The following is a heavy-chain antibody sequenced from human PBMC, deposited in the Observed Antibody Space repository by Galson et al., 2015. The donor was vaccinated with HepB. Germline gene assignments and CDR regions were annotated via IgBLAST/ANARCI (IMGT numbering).Heavy chain of an antibody. CDR3: ARDRYELNWSFDL. CDR1: AATLCNEA. J-gene: IGHJ2*01. V-gene: IGHV3-23*01. Sequence: SLRLPCAASAATLCNEAVSRVRQAPGRGLEWVSAFRLSGSSTYYAASVKGRFTITRDNSKKTLYQQMNSLRAEDTAVYYCARDRYELNWSFDLWGRGTLVTVSS. D-gene: IGHD1-26*01. CDR2: FRLSGSST.